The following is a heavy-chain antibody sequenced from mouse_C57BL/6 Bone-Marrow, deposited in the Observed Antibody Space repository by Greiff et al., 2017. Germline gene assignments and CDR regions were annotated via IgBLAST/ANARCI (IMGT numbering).Heavy chain of an antibody. D-gene: IGHD2-5*01. Sequence: VQLQQPGAELVKPGASVKMSCKASGYTFTSYCITWVKQRPGQGLEWIGDIYPGSGSTNYNEKFKSKATLTVDTSSSTAYMQLSSLTSEDSAVYYCARPYYSNYWYFDDWGTGTTVTVSS. CDR2: IYPGSGST. J-gene: IGHJ1*03. V-gene: IGHV1-55*01. CDR1: GYTFTSYC. CDR3: ARPYYSNYWYFDD.